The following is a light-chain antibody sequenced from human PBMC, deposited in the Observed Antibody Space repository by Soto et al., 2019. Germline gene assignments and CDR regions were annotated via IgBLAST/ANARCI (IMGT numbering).Light chain of an antibody. J-gene: IGLJ1*01. CDR1: SSDVGGYNY. CDR2: EVS. V-gene: IGLV2-8*01. Sequence: QSALTQPPSATGSPGQSGTISCTGTSSDVGGYNYVSWYQQHPGKAPKLMIYEVSKRTSGVPDRFSGSKSGNTASLTVSGLQAEDEADYYCSSYAGSNNYVFGTGTKVTVL. CDR3: SSYAGSNNYV.